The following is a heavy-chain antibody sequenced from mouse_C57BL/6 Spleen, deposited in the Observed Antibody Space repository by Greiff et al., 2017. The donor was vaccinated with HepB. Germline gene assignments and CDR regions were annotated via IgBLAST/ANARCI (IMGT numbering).Heavy chain of an antibody. CDR1: GFTFSSYA. Sequence: DVQLVESGEGLVKPGGSLKLSCAASGFTFSSYAMSWVRQTPEKRLEWVAYISSGGDYTNYADTVKGRFTISRDNARNTLYLQLSSLKSEDTAMYYCTRNPYYYGSRGPYAMDYWGQGTSVTVSS. CDR3: TRNPYYYGSRGPYAMDY. D-gene: IGHD1-1*01. J-gene: IGHJ4*01. CDR2: ISSGGDYT. V-gene: IGHV5-9-1*02.